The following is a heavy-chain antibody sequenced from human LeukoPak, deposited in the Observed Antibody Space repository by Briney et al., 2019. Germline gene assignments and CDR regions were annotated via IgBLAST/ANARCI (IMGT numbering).Heavy chain of an antibody. J-gene: IGHJ4*02. CDR2: IYTSGST. V-gene: IGHV4-61*02. D-gene: IGHD3-3*01. CDR1: GGSISSGSYY. Sequence: SQTLSLTCTVSGGSISSGSYYWSWIRQPAGKGLEWIGRIYTSGSTNYNPSLKSRVTISVDTSKNQFSLKLSSVTAADTAVYYCARGVVDFWSSYYTRGFDYWGQGTLVTVSS. CDR3: ARGVVDFWSSYYTRGFDY.